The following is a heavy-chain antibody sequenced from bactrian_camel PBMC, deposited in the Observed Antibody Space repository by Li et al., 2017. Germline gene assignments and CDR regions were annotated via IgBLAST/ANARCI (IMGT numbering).Heavy chain of an antibody. CDR2: VGNDGST. CDR1: GYLYAQYC. V-gene: IGHV3S53*01. J-gene: IGHJ4*01. D-gene: IGHD8*01. Sequence: HVQLVESGGGSVQTGGSLKLSCAVSGYLYAQYCMAWFRQAPGKQREGIAAVGNDGSTSYEGSVAGRFTVSKDSAKNALLLQMDNLRPEDSAIYYCAAKRIVNEGWSFWARGPRSPSP.